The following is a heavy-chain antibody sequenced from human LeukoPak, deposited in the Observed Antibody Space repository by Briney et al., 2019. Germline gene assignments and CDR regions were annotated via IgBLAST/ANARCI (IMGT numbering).Heavy chain of an antibody. CDR1: GFTFSSYW. V-gene: IGHV3-7*03. Sequence: GGSLRLSCAVSGFTFSSYWMSWFRQAPGNGLEWVANINRDGSQKFSVDSVKGRFTISRGNAKNSLSLQMNSLSVEDTAVYYCARDWFDGDYDRFDYWGQGTLVTVSS. CDR2: INRDGSQK. D-gene: IGHD4-17*01. CDR3: ARDWFDGDYDRFDY. J-gene: IGHJ4*02.